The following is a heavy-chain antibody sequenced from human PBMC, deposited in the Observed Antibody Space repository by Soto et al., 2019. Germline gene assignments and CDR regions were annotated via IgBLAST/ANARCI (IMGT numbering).Heavy chain of an antibody. CDR3: GRWVYAILTYSSSWYFDY. J-gene: IGHJ4*02. D-gene: IGHD6-13*01. CDR1: GGSISSYY. V-gene: IGHV4-59*01. Sequence: PSETLSLTCTVSGGSISSYYWNWIRQPPGKGLEWIGYIYYSGSTNYNPSLKSRVTISVDTSKNQFSLKLSSVTAADTAVYYCGRWVYAILTYSSSWYFDYWGQGTLVTVSS. CDR2: IYYSGST.